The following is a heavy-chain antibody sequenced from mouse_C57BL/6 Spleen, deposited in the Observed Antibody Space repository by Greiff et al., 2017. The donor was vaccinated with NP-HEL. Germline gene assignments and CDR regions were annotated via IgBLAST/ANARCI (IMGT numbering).Heavy chain of an antibody. Sequence: EVQLQQSGPELVKPGASVKMSCKASGYTFTDYNMHWVKQSHGKSLEWIGYINPNNGGTSYNQKFKGKATLTVNKSSSTAYMELRSLTSEDSAVYYGASNWAYSFDSWGQGTTLTVSS. J-gene: IGHJ2*01. CDR3: ASNWAYSFDS. D-gene: IGHD4-1*01. CDR1: GYTFTDYN. V-gene: IGHV1-22*01. CDR2: INPNNGGT.